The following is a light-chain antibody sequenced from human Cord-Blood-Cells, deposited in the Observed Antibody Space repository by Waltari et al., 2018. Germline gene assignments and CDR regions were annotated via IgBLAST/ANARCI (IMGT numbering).Light chain of an antibody. Sequence: IQMTQSPSSLSASVGDRVTITCRASQSIRSYLNWYQQKPGKAPKLLIYAASSLQSGVPSMFSGSGSGTDFTLTISSLQPEDFATYYCQQSYSTPWTFGQGTKEEIK. J-gene: IGKJ1*01. V-gene: IGKV1-39*01. CDR1: QSIRSY. CDR2: AAS. CDR3: QQSYSTPWT.